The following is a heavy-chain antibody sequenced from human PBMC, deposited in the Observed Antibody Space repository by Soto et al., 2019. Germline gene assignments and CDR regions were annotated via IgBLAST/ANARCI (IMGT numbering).Heavy chain of an antibody. CDR1: GFTFSSYS. CDR2: ISSSSSYI. CDR3: ARDQPGYSYGYGLGY. Sequence: GGSLRLSCAASGFTFSSYSMNWVRQAPGKGLEWVSSISSSSSYIYYADSVKGRITISRDNAKNSLYLQMNSLRAEDTVVYYCARDQPGYSYGYGLGYWGQGTLVTVSS. J-gene: IGHJ4*02. V-gene: IGHV3-21*01. D-gene: IGHD5-18*01.